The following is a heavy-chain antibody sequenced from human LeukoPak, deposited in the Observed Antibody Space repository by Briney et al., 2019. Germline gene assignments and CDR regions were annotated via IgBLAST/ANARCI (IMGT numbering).Heavy chain of an antibody. Sequence: SETLSLTCTVSGGSISSYYWSWIRQPPGKGLEWIGYIYTSGSTNYNPSLKSRVTISVDTSKNQFSLKLSSVTAADTAVYYCARLETLEWLHHGTSYYYYYMDVWGKGTTVTVSS. D-gene: IGHD3-3*01. CDR3: ARLETLEWLHHGTSYYYYYMDV. J-gene: IGHJ6*03. CDR2: IYTSGST. V-gene: IGHV4-4*09. CDR1: GGSISSYY.